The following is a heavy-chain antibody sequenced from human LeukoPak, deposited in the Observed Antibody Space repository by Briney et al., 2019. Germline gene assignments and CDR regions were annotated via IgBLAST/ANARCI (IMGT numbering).Heavy chain of an antibody. J-gene: IGHJ4*02. D-gene: IGHD3-16*01. Sequence: QSGGSLRLSCAASGFTFSSYGMHWVRQAPGKGLEWVAVISYDGSNKYYADSVKGRFTISRDNSKNTLYLQMNSLRAEDTAVYYYAKERITLGFFDYWGQGTLVTVSS. CDR3: AKERITLGFFDY. CDR1: GFTFSSYG. CDR2: ISYDGSNK. V-gene: IGHV3-30*18.